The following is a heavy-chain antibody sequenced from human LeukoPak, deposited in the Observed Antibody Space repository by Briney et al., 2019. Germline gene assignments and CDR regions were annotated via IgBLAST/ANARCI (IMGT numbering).Heavy chain of an antibody. Sequence: SETLSLTCTVSGGSISSSSYYWGWIRQPPGKGLEWIGSIYYSGSTYYNPSLKSRVTISVDTPKNQFSLKLSSVTAADTAVYYSARRYGSGSLSFFDYWGQGTLVTVSS. CDR2: IYYSGST. V-gene: IGHV4-39*01. J-gene: IGHJ4*02. CDR1: GGSISSSSYY. D-gene: IGHD3-10*01. CDR3: ARRYGSGSLSFFDY.